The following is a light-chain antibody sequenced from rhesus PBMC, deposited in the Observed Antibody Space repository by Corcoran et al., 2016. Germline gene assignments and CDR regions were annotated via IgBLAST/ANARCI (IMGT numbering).Light chain of an antibody. CDR2: AVT. J-gene: IGLJ1*01. CDR1: SSDIGDYSF. Sequence: QAALTQPRSVSGSPGQSVTISCTGTSSDIGDYSFVSWFQHRPGTAPKVLIYAVTKRPSGVSDRFSGSKSGNTASLTISGLQAEDEADYYCCSYAGANTHIFGFGTRLSVL. V-gene: IGLV2-32*01. CDR3: CSYAGANTHI.